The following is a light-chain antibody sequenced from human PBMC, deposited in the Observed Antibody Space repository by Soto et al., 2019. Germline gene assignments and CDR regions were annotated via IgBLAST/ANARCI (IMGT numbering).Light chain of an antibody. J-gene: IGKJ1*01. V-gene: IGKV3-20*01. CDR1: QSVSSSY. CDR3: QRYGG. CDR2: GAS. Sequence: EIVLTQSPGTLSLSPGERATLSCRASQSVSSSYLAWYQQKPGQAPRLLIYGASSRATGIPDRFSGSGSGTDFTLTISSLEPADFAVYYCQRYGGFGQGTKVDI.